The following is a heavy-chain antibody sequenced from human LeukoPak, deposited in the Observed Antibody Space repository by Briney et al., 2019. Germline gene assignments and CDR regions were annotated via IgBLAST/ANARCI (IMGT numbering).Heavy chain of an antibody. Sequence: SETLSLTCTVSGGSISSYYWSWIRQPAGKGLEWIGRIYTSGSTNYNPSLKSRVTMSVDTSKNQFSLKLSSVTAADTAVYYCARGLNRYYYGSGSYYNNYYNWFDPWGQGTLVTVSS. D-gene: IGHD3-10*01. V-gene: IGHV4-4*07. CDR3: ARGLNRYYYGSGSYYNNYYNWFDP. CDR1: GGSISSYY. J-gene: IGHJ5*02. CDR2: IYTSGST.